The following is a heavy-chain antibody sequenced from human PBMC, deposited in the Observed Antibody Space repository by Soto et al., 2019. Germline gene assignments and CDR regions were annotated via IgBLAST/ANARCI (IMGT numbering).Heavy chain of an antibody. Sequence: SATLSLTCTVSGDSISSYYWSWTRQPPGKGLEWIGSVYYSGSANYNPSLKSRVTISVDTSKNQFSLKLSSVTAADTAVYYFARRQRITLVRGVTHHAFDIWGQGTMVTVSS. CDR1: GDSISSYY. J-gene: IGHJ3*02. CDR3: ARRQRITLVRGVTHHAFDI. CDR2: VYYSGSA. V-gene: IGHV4-59*08. D-gene: IGHD3-10*01.